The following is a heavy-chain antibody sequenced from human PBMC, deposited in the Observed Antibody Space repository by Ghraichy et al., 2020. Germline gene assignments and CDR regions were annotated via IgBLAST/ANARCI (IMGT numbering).Heavy chain of an antibody. Sequence: GSLRLSCAASGFMFSRYWVTWVRQAPGKGLEWVANVKPDGGEKNYVASVKGRFTISRDNAKKSLYLQMNSLRAEDTAVYYCAKCRGTTWNDALDVWGQGTMVPFS. D-gene: IGHD1-1*01. CDR3: AKCRGTTWNDALDV. J-gene: IGHJ3*01. CDR2: VKPDGGEK. CDR1: GFMFSRYW. V-gene: IGHV3-7*01.